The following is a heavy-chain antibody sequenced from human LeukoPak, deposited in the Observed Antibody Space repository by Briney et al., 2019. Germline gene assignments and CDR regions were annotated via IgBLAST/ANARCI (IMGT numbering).Heavy chain of an antibody. CDR2: ISYDGKNK. V-gene: IGHV3-30*18. Sequence: PGTSLRLSCAASGFTFSNYGMHWVRQAPGKGLEWVAVISYDGKNKEYSDSVKGRFTISRDNSKNTVSLEMNSLRGEDTAVYYCAKDPFARYNKGYTFDYWGQGILVSASS. D-gene: IGHD5-24*01. J-gene: IGHJ4*02. CDR3: AKDPFARYNKGYTFDY. CDR1: GFTFSNYG.